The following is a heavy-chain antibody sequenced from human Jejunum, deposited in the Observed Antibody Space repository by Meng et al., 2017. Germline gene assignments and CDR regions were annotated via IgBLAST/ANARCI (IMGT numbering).Heavy chain of an antibody. D-gene: IGHD3-16*01. V-gene: IGHV3-7*01. Sequence: ELQLVESGGGVVQPGGSLGRSCAASGVIFTNEWMDGVRQDAGKGLEWVANINKDGSVQNYVDSVKGRFTISRDNAKNLVYLQMDSQRADDTAVYYCGSAYLGWGQGTLVTVSS. CDR1: GVIFTNEW. J-gene: IGHJ4*02. CDR2: INKDGSVQ. CDR3: GSAYLG.